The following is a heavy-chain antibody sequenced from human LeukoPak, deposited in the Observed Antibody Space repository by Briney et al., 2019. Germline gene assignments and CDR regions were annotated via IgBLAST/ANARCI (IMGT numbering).Heavy chain of an antibody. CDR2: INHSGST. Sequence: SETLSLTCAVYGGSFSGYYWSWIRQPPGKGLEWIGEINHSGSTNYNPSLKSRVTISVDTSKNQFSLKLSSVTAADTAVYYCARDLVEYYGSGSYYYNWFDPWGQGTLVTVSS. CDR3: ARDLVEYYGSGSYYYNWFDP. CDR1: GGSFSGYY. D-gene: IGHD3-10*01. J-gene: IGHJ5*02. V-gene: IGHV4-34*01.